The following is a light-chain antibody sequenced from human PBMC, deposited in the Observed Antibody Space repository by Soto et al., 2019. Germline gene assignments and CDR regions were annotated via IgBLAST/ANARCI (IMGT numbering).Light chain of an antibody. CDR3: QHRGT. V-gene: IGKV1-9*01. Sequence: DIQLTQSPSFLSASVGDRVTITCRASQGISSYLAWYQQKPGKAPKLLIYAASTLQSGVPSRFSGSGSGTEFTLTISSLQPEDFGTYYCQHRGTFGQGTRLEIK. J-gene: IGKJ5*01. CDR1: QGISSY. CDR2: AAS.